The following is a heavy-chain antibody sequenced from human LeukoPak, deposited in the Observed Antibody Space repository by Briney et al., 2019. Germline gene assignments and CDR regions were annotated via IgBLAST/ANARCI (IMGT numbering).Heavy chain of an antibody. D-gene: IGHD3-22*01. CDR2: ISYDGRNK. J-gene: IGHJ4*02. CDR3: ARAGRHYYDSAGLDY. CDR1: GFTFSSYA. Sequence: GGSLRLSCAASGFTFSSYAMHWVRQAPGKGLEWVAVISYDGRNKFYADSVKGRFTISRDDSKNTLDLQMNSLRPDDTAVYYCARAGRHYYDSAGLDYWGQGALVTVSS. V-gene: IGHV3-30*04.